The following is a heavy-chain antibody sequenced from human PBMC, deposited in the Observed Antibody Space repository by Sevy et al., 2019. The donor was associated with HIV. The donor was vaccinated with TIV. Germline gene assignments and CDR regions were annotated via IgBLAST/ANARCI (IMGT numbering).Heavy chain of an antibody. CDR2: IGGSGGNT. Sequence: GGSLRLSCTVSGFTFNKYAMSWVRQAPGKGLEWVSVIGGSGGNTDYADSVKGRFTISRDNSKNTLYLQMNSLRAEDTAVYYCASTYSSTPRGQGTLVTVSS. J-gene: IGHJ5*02. D-gene: IGHD6-13*01. CDR1: GFTFNKYA. V-gene: IGHV3-23*01. CDR3: ASTYSSTP.